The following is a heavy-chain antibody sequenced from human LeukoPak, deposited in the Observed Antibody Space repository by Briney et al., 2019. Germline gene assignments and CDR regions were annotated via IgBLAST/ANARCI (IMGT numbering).Heavy chain of an antibody. CDR2: IYYSGST. CDR1: GGSISSYY. V-gene: IGHV4-59*01. J-gene: IGHJ5*02. Sequence: SETLSLTCTVSGGSISSYYWSWIRQPPGKGLEWIGYIYYSGSTNYNPSLKSRVTISVDMSKNQFSLKLSSVTAADTAVYYCARGGYYDILTGYYNWFDPWGQGTLVTVSS. CDR3: ARGGYYDILTGYYNWFDP. D-gene: IGHD3-9*01.